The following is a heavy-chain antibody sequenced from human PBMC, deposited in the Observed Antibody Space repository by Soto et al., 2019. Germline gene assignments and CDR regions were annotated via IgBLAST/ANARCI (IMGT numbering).Heavy chain of an antibody. CDR3: ARTASLWDY. CDR2: LSGSGGST. CDR1: GFTFNNHA. J-gene: IGHJ4*02. Sequence: PGGSLRLSCAASGFTFNNHAMSWVRQAPGKGLEWVSTLSGSGGSTYYADSVKGRFTISRDNPKNTLYLQMNSLRADDTAVYYCARTASLWDYWGQGTLVTAPQ. D-gene: IGHD1-1*01. V-gene: IGHV3-23*01.